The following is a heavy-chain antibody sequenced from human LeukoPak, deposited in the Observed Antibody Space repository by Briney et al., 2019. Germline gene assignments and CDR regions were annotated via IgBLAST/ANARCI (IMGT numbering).Heavy chain of an antibody. CDR3: ATSHDSAGND. J-gene: IGHJ4*02. Sequence: GGSLRLSCAASGFAFSDFWMSWVRQAPGKGLEWVANVRHDGSAKYYVPSVRGRFAISRDNAKNSLYLQMNSLTVEDTAVYYCATSHDSAGNDWGQGTLVTVSS. V-gene: IGHV3-7*01. CDR2: VRHDGSAK. CDR1: GFAFSDFW. D-gene: IGHD2-15*01.